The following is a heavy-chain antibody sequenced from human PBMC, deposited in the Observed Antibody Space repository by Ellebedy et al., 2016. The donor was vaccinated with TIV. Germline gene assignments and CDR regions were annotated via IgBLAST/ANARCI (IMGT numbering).Heavy chain of an antibody. CDR2: ISGCGGST. V-gene: IGHV3-23*01. Sequence: PGGSLRLSCAASGFTFSSYAMSWVRQAPGKGLEWVSAISGCGGSTYYADSVKGRFTISRDNSKNTLYLQMNSLRAEDTAVYYCAREPPGIAVAGPTEGAFDYWGQGTLVTVSS. J-gene: IGHJ4*02. CDR1: GFTFSSYA. CDR3: AREPPGIAVAGPTEGAFDY. D-gene: IGHD6-19*01.